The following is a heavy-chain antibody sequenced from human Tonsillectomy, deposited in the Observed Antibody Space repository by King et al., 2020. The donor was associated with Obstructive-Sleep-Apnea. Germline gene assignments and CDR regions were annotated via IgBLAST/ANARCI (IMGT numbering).Heavy chain of an antibody. Sequence: QVQLQESGPGLVKPSETLSLTCTVSGYSISSDYYWGWIRQPPGKGLEWIGSIYHSGKSYYNPSLKSRVTISLDTSKNQFSLKLSSVTAADTALYYCASVHYGGKSGGVFDYWGQGTLVTVSS. J-gene: IGHJ4*02. CDR1: GYSISSDYY. D-gene: IGHD4-23*01. CDR2: IYHSGKS. CDR3: ASVHYGGKSGGVFDY. V-gene: IGHV4-38-2*02.